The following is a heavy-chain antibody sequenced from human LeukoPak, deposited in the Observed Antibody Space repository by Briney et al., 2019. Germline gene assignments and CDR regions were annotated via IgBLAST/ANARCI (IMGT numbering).Heavy chain of an antibody. CDR3: ARDTHYYGSGSPAFDL. D-gene: IGHD3-10*01. V-gene: IGHV3-48*01. Sequence: GGSLRLTCAASGFTFSSYSMNWVRQAPGKGLEWVSYISFSSATIHYADSVKGRFTISRDNAKNSLYLQLNSLRAEDTALYYCARDTHYYGSGSPAFDLWGRGTMVTVSS. J-gene: IGHJ3*01. CDR2: ISFSSATI. CDR1: GFTFSSYS.